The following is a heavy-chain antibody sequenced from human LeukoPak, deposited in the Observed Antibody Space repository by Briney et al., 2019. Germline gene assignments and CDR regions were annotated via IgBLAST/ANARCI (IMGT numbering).Heavy chain of an antibody. Sequence: GRCVRLSCAASGFTFSSYGMHWGRQAPGKGLEWVAVIWYDGSNKYYADSVKGRFTISRDNSKNTLYLQMNSLRAEDTAVYYCARAPGHCSGCSCSDYGGRESTATVSS. J-gene: IGHJ4*02. CDR3: ARAPGHCSGCSCSDY. CDR2: IWYDGSNK. D-gene: IGHD2-15*01. V-gene: IGHV3-33*01. CDR1: GFTFSSYG.